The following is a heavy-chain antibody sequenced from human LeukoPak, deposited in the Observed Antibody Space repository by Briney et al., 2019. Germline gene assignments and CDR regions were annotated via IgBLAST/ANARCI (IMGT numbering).Heavy chain of an antibody. V-gene: IGHV3-9*01. Sequence: PGGSLRLSCAASGFTFDDYAMHWVRQAPGKGLEWVSGISWNSGSIGYADSAKGRFTISRDNAKNSLYLQMNSLRAEDTALYYCAKDPYSSSPYTYMDVWGKGTTVTVSS. CDR2: ISWNSGSI. J-gene: IGHJ6*03. D-gene: IGHD6-6*01. CDR1: GFTFDDYA. CDR3: AKDPYSSSPYTYMDV.